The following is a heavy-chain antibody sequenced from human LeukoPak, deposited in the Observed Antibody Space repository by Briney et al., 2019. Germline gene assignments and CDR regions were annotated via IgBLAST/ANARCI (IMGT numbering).Heavy chain of an antibody. CDR3: ARQIEGYCSSTSCQNWFDP. CDR2: IYYSGST. Sequence: SETLSLTCTVSGGSISSSSYYWGWIRQPPGKGLEWIGSIYYSGSTYYNPSLKSRVTISVDTSKNQFSLKLSSVTAADTAVYYCARQIEGYCSSTSCQNWFDPWGQGTLVTVSS. CDR1: GGSISSSSYY. V-gene: IGHV4-39*01. J-gene: IGHJ5*02. D-gene: IGHD2-2*01.